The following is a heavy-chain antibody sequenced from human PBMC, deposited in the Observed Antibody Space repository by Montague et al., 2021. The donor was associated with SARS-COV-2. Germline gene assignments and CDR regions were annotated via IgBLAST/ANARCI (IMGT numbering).Heavy chain of an antibody. Sequence: SETLSLTCTVSGASMSGSYWGWVRQPPGKGPEWIGNIYSSGSTHYNPSLKSRVTISVDTSKSQFSLRLTSVTAADTAVYYCVREGRRGGYAMDYWGQGTLVTVSS. CDR3: VREGRRGGYAMDY. V-gene: IGHV4-59*01. CDR1: GASMSGSY. D-gene: IGHD3-22*01. CDR2: IYSSGST. J-gene: IGHJ4*02.